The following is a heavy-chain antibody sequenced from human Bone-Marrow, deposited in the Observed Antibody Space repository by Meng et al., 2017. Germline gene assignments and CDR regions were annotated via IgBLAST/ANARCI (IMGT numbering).Heavy chain of an antibody. V-gene: IGHV3-11*01. CDR2: ISGSGNTI. CDR3: ARDSSGAYDY. D-gene: IGHD1-26*01. Sequence: VQLGEFGGGLVKPGGSHRVSCSASGFTFSAHYMGWIRQAPGKGLEWVSYISGSGNTIYYADSVKGRFTISRDNADNSLFLQMTSLRAEDTAVHYCARDSSGAYDYWGQGTLVTVSS. CDR1: GFTFSAHY. J-gene: IGHJ4*02.